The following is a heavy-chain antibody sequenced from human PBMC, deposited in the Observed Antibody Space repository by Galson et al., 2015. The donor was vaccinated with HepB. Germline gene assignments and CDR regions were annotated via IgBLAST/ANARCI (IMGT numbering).Heavy chain of an antibody. J-gene: IGHJ4*02. Sequence: SVKVSCKASGYTFTSYAMHWVRQAPEQRLEWMGWINAGNGNTKYSQKFQGRVTITRDTSASTAYMELSSLRSEDTAVYYCARDGGIYSSGWYALDYWGQGTLVTVSS. CDR2: INAGNGNT. CDR3: ARDGGIYSSGWYALDY. CDR1: GYTFTSYA. V-gene: IGHV1-3*01. D-gene: IGHD6-19*01.